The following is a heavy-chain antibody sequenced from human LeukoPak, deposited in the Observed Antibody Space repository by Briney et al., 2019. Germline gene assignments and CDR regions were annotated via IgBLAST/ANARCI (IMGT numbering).Heavy chain of an antibody. CDR3: ARLMGAWFDP. J-gene: IGHJ5*02. D-gene: IGHD5-24*01. CDR2: TSYDESNK. V-gene: IGHV3-30*03. Sequence: GGSLRLSCAASGFTFSSYGMHWVRQAPGKGLEWVAVTSYDESNKYYADSVKGRFTISRDNAKNSLYLQMNSLRAEDTAVYYCARLMGAWFDPWGQGTLVTVSS. CDR1: GFTFSSYG.